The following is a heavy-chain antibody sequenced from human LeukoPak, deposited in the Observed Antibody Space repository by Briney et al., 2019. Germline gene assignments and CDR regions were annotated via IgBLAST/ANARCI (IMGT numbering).Heavy chain of an antibody. CDR2: ISYDGSNK. CDR1: GFTFSTYW. J-gene: IGHJ4*02. Sequence: QPGGSLRLSCAASGFTFSTYWMMWVRQAPGKGLEWVAVISYDGSNKYYADSVKGRFTISRDNSKNTLYLQMNSLRAEDTAVYYCARDRGYWGQGTLVTVSS. V-gene: IGHV3-30*03. CDR3: ARDRGY.